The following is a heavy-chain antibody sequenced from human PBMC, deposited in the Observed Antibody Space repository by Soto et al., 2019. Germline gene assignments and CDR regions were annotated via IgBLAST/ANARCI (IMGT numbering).Heavy chain of an antibody. J-gene: IGHJ4*02. Sequence: SETLSLTCTVSGGSIGSYYGSWIRQPPGKGLEWIGYIYYSGSTSYNPSLKSRVTISVDTSKNQFSLKLSSVTAADTALYYGGRTYGRNFNYWGQGTLVTVSS. CDR1: GGSIGSYY. V-gene: IGHV4-59*01. D-gene: IGHD3-10*01. CDR3: GRTYGRNFNY. CDR2: IYYSGST.